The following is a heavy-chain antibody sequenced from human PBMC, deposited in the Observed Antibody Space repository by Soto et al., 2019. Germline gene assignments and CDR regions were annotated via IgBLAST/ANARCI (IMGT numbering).Heavy chain of an antibody. V-gene: IGHV1-8*01. CDR3: ARGINYYASGGGAFDI. J-gene: IGHJ3*02. Sequence: QVQLVQSGAEVKKPGASVKVSCKASGYTFTSYDINWVRQATGQGLEWMGWMNPNSGNTGYAQKFQGRVTMTRNTSISTAYMELSSLRSEDTAVYYCARGINYYASGGGAFDIWGQGTMVTVSS. CDR1: GYTFTSYD. D-gene: IGHD3-10*01. CDR2: MNPNSGNT.